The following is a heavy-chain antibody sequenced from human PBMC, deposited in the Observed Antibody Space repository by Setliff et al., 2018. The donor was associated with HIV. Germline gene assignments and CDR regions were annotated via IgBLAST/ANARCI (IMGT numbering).Heavy chain of an antibody. CDR2: IYHTGST. Sequence: SETLSLTCVVSGNSISSGYYWGWVRQPPGKGLEWIGSIYHTGSTYYNPSLKGRVTISVDTSKNQFSLKLTSLTAADTAVHYCARIDGEAADTNYWGQGTPVTVSS. V-gene: IGHV4-38-2*01. CDR1: GNSISSGYY. D-gene: IGHD6-13*01. J-gene: IGHJ4*02. CDR3: ARIDGEAADTNY.